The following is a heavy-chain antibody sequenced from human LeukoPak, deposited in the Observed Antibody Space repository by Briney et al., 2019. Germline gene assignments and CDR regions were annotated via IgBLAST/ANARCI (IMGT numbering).Heavy chain of an antibody. D-gene: IGHD3-22*01. V-gene: IGHV4-4*07. CDR3: ARAPHFFDTSGSRYYFDY. Sequence: SETLSLTRTVSGGSISSYYWSWIRQPPGKGLEWIGRIYTSGSTNYNPSLKSRVTISVDTSKNQFSLKLSSVTAADTAVYYCARAPHFFDTSGSRYYFDYWGQGALVTVSS. CDR1: GGSISSYY. J-gene: IGHJ4*02. CDR2: IYTSGST.